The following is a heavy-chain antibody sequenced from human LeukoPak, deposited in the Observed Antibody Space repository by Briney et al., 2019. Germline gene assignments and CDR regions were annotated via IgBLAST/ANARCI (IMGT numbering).Heavy chain of an antibody. CDR3: ASQTTLVRGAIRLFDASDI. CDR2: IHYSGSI. J-gene: IGHJ3*02. CDR1: GGSISSNSYF. V-gene: IGHV4-39*01. D-gene: IGHD3-10*01. Sequence: SETLSLTCTVSGGSISSNSYFWGWIRQPPGKGLEWIGIIHYSGSIYYSPSLKSRLSISIDTSKDQFSLKLSSVTAADTAVYYCASQTTLVRGAIRLFDASDIWGQGTVVTVSS.